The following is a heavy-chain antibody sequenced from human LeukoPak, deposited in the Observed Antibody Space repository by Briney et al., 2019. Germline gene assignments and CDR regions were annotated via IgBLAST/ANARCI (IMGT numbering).Heavy chain of an antibody. V-gene: IGHV3-30*04. Sequence: GGSLRLSCAASGFTFSSFAMHWVRQAPGRGLEWVAVISFDGSEKYDADSVKGRFTTSRDNSKNTLYLQMDSLRAEDTAVYYCARVSKTYYYDSGSTFDYWGQGTLVTVSS. CDR2: ISFDGSEK. J-gene: IGHJ4*02. CDR3: ARVSKTYYYDSGSTFDY. D-gene: IGHD3-22*01. CDR1: GFTFSSFA.